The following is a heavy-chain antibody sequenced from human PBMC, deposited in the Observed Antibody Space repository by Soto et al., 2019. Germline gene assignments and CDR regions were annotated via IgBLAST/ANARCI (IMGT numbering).Heavy chain of an antibody. CDR3: AKVPYSSSWYYFDY. D-gene: IGHD6-13*01. CDR2: ISGSGGGT. Sequence: GESLKISCAASGFTFSSYAMTWVRQAPGKGLEWVSAISGSGGGTYYADSVKGRLTISRDNSKNTLYLQMNSLRAEDTAVYYCAKVPYSSSWYYFDYWGQGTLVTVSS. J-gene: IGHJ4*02. CDR1: GFTFSSYA. V-gene: IGHV3-23*01.